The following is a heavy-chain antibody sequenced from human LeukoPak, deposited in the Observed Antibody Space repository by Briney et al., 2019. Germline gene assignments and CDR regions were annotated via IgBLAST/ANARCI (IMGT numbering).Heavy chain of an antibody. D-gene: IGHD1-26*01. J-gene: IGHJ5*02. CDR3: ACRDLLTTRSGP. CDR1: GYTFTNYW. CDR2: IYPGDSRT. V-gene: IGHV5-51*01. Sequence: GESLKISCEGFGYTFTNYWIGWVRQLPGKGLEWMGVIYPGDSRTRYNPSFQGQVTISADKSINTAYLQWNSLKASDTAIYYCACRDLLTTRSGPWGQGTLVTVSS.